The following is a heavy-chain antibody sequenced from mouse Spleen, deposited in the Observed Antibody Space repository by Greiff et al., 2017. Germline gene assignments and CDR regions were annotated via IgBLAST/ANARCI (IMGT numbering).Heavy chain of an antibody. CDR3: ARGNPYYDGSFYYAMDY. V-gene: IGHV1-4*01. Sequence: VQLQQSGAELARPGASVKMSCKASGYTFTSYTMHWVKQRPGQGLEWIGYINPSSGYTKYNQKFKDKATLTADKSSSTAYMQLSSLTSEDSAVYYCARGNPYYDGSFYYAMDYWGQGTSVTVSS. CDR1: GYTFTSYT. D-gene: IGHD1-1*01. CDR2: INPSSGYT. J-gene: IGHJ4*01.